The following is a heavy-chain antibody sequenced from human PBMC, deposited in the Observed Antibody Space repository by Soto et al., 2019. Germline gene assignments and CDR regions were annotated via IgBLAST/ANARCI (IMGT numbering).Heavy chain of an antibody. J-gene: IGHJ4*02. CDR2: ISHSGST. CDR1: GGSFSSRNW. D-gene: IGHD1-26*01. CDR3: ARLVGATYFDF. V-gene: IGHV4-4*02. Sequence: PSETLSLTCTVSGGSFSSRNWWSWVRQSPGKGLEWIAEISHSGSTNYNPSLKSRATISIDNSKNEIPLNLSSVTAADTAVYYCARLVGATYFDFWGQGTPVTVSS.